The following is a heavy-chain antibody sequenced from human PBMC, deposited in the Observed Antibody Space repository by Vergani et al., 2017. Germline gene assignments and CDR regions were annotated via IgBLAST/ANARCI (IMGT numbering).Heavy chain of an antibody. CDR3: ARRTRTTHIKGGWFDP. D-gene: IGHD2-15*01. Sequence: QLQLQESGPGLVKPSETLSLTCTVSGGSISSSSYYWSWIRQPPGKGLEWIGEINHSGSTNYNPSLKSRVTISVDTSKNQFSLKLSSVTAADTAVYYCARRTRTTHIKGGWFDPWGQGTLVTVSS. V-gene: IGHV4-39*07. CDR2: INHSGST. J-gene: IGHJ5*02. CDR1: GGSISSSSYY.